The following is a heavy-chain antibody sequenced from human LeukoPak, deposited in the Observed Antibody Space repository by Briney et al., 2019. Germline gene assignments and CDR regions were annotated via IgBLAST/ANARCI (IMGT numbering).Heavy chain of an antibody. CDR2: IYYSGST. J-gene: IGHJ3*02. CDR3: ATIMTNHDAFDI. Sequence: PSETLSLTCTVSGGSISSGGYYWSWIRQHPGKGLGWIGYIYYSGSTYYNPSLKSRVTISVDTSKNQFSLKLSSVTAADTAVYYCATIMTNHDAFDIWGQGTMVTVSS. V-gene: IGHV4-31*03. D-gene: IGHD1-14*01. CDR1: GGSISSGGYY.